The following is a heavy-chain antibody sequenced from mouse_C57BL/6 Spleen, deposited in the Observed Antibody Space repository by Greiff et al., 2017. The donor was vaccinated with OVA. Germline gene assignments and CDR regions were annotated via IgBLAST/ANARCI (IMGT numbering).Heavy chain of an antibody. D-gene: IGHD2-4*01. J-gene: IGHJ2*01. Sequence: QVQLQQPGAELVKPGASVKLSCKASGYTFTSYWMDWVKQRPGQGLEWIGMIYPNSGSNNYNEKFKNKATLTVDKSSSTAYIQLNSLTSEDSAVYYCARRYYDYDDPLCFDYWGQCTTLTVSS. V-gene: IGHV1-64*01. CDR3: ARRYYDYDDPLCFDY. CDR2: IYPNSGSN. CDR1: GYTFTSYW.